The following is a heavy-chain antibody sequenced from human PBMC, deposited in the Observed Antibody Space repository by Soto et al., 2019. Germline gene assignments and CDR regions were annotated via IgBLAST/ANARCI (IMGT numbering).Heavy chain of an antibody. D-gene: IGHD1-26*01. V-gene: IGHV4-59*01. CDR2: IYYSGST. CDR3: ARSGYSGSYYPN. Sequence: PSETLSLTCTVSGGSISSYYWSWIRQPPGKGLEWIGYIYYSGSTNYNPSLKSRVTISVDTSRNQFSLKLSSVTAADTAVYYCARSGYSGSYYPNWGQGTLVTVPS. J-gene: IGHJ4*02. CDR1: GGSISSYY.